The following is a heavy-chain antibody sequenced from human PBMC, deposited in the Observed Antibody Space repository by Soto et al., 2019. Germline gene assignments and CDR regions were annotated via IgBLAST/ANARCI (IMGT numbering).Heavy chain of an antibody. V-gene: IGHV1-18*01. CDR3: ARDGLRYFDWLPLTTNNWFDP. Sequence: QVQLVQSGAEVKKPGASVKVSCKASGYTFTSYGISWVRQAPGQGLEWMGWISAYNGNTNYAQKLQGRVTMTTDTTTSTAYMELRSLSSDDTAVYYCARDGLRYFDWLPLTTNNWFDPWGQGTLVTVSS. CDR2: ISAYNGNT. J-gene: IGHJ5*02. D-gene: IGHD3-9*01. CDR1: GYTFTSYG.